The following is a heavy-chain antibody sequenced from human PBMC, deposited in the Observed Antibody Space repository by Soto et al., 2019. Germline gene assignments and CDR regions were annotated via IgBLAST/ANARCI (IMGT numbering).Heavy chain of an antibody. D-gene: IGHD2-8*01. Sequence: GGSLRLSCAASGFKFINLAGHWVRQAPGKGLEWVAVISYDGSNKYYTDSVKGRFTISRDNSKNTLFLQMNSLRAEDTAVYFCARHQYGSDYFDYWGQGTLVTVSS. CDR2: ISYDGSNK. CDR3: ARHQYGSDYFDY. J-gene: IGHJ4*02. V-gene: IGHV3-30-3*01. CDR1: GFKFINLA.